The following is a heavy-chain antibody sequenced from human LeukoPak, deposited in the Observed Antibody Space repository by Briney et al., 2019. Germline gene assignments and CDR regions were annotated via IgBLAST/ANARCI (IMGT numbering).Heavy chain of an antibody. D-gene: IGHD5-18*01. J-gene: IGHJ4*02. CDR2: ISGSGGST. Sequence: GGSLRLSCAASGFTFSSYAMSWVRQAPGKGLEWVSVISGSGGSTYYADCVTGRFTISRDNSKTTLYLQMNSLRAEDTGVYYCAKEATVHVDTAMVLFDYWGQGTLVTVSS. CDR3: AKEATVHVDTAMVLFDY. V-gene: IGHV3-23*01. CDR1: GFTFSSYA.